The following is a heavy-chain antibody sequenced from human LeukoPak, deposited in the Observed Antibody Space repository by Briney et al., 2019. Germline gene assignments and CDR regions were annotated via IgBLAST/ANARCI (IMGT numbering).Heavy chain of an antibody. CDR1: GGSISSYY. D-gene: IGHD6-13*01. V-gene: IGHV4-59*01. CDR2: IYYSGGT. Sequence: SETLSLTCTVSGGSISSYYWSWIRHPPGKGLGRIGYIYYSGGTNYNPSLKSRVTISVDTSKNQFSLKLSSVTAADTAVYYCARGGTSSWSYYFDYWGQGTLATVSS. CDR3: ARGGTSSWSYYFDY. J-gene: IGHJ4*02.